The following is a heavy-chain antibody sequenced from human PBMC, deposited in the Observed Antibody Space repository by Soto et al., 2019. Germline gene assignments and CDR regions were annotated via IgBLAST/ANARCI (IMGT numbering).Heavy chain of an antibody. CDR2: ISYDGSNK. CDR1: GFTFSSYA. J-gene: IGHJ6*02. D-gene: IGHD3-9*01. Sequence: GGCLRLSCAASGFTFSSYAMHWGRQAPGKGLGWVAVISYDGSNKYYADSVKGRFTISRDNCENTLYLQMNSLRAEDTAVYYCAKPINVLRYFDWLFPYGMDVWGQGTTVTVSS. V-gene: IGHV3-30-3*02. CDR3: AKPINVLRYFDWLFPYGMDV.